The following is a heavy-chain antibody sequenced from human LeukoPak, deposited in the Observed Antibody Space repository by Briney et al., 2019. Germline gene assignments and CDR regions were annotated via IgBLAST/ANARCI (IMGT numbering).Heavy chain of an antibody. J-gene: IGHJ4*02. CDR2: IKSKNVGETT. CDR3: TTGPGNSGY. CDR1: GLTFDNAW. V-gene: IGHV3-15*01. D-gene: IGHD4-23*01. Sequence: GGSLRLSCVVSGLTFDNAWMSWVRQAPGKGLEWVRRIKSKNVGETTEYAAPVQGRFTISRDDSKNTVYLQMSSLKTEDTAVYYCTTGPGNSGYWGQGTLVTVSS.